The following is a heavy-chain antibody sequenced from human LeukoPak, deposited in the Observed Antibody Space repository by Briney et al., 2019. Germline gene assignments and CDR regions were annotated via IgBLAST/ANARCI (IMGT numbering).Heavy chain of an antibody. Sequence: GGSLRLSCAASGFTFSSYAMSWVRQAPGKGLEWVSFIYSGGNTHYSDSVKGRFTISRDNSKNTLYLQRNSLRAEDTAVYYCARRAGEYSHPYDYWGQGTLVTVSS. CDR1: GFTFSSYA. CDR2: IYSGGNT. D-gene: IGHD4-17*01. CDR3: ARRAGEYSHPYDY. V-gene: IGHV3-23*05. J-gene: IGHJ4*02.